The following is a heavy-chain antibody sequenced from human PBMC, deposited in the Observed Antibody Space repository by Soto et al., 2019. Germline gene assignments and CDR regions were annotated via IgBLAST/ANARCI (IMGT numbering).Heavy chain of an antibody. CDR2: IIPIFDAR. CDR1: GDTFSSHA. Sequence: SVKVSCKASGDTFSSHALSWVRQAPGQGLEWMGGIIPIFDARTYAQKFQGRVTISADKSTKTGYMELSSLTSEDTAVYYCARSSTTYSYQRSPYWPDKELDSWGQGTLVTVSS. V-gene: IGHV1-69*06. CDR3: ARSSTTYSYQRSPYWPDKELDS. D-gene: IGHD3-16*01. J-gene: IGHJ4*02.